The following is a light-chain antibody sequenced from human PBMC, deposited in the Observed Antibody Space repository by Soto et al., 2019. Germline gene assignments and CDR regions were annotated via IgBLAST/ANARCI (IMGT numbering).Light chain of an antibody. CDR1: HSVSSTY. CDR2: GAS. J-gene: IGKJ2*01. CDR3: QQYGSSPPYT. V-gene: IGKV3-20*01. Sequence: EIVLTQSPGTLSLSPGERATLSCRASHSVSSTYLAWYQQKPGQAPRLLLYGASSRATGIPDRFSGSGSGTDFTLTISRLEAEDFAVYYCQQYGSSPPYTFGRGTKLEIK.